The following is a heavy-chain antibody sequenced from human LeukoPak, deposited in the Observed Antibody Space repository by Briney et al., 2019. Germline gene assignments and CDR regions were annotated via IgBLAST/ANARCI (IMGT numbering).Heavy chain of an antibody. CDR1: GGSFSGYY. CDR3: ARDKRGEDNWFDP. Sequence: TSETLSLTCAVYGGSFSGYYWSWIRQPPGKGLEWIGEINHSGSTNYNPSLKSRVTISVDTSKNQFSLKLSSVTAADTAVYYCARDKRGEDNWFDPWGQGTLVTVSS. CDR2: INHSGST. V-gene: IGHV4-34*01. J-gene: IGHJ5*02.